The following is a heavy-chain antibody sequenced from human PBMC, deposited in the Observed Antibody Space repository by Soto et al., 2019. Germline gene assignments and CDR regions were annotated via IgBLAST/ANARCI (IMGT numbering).Heavy chain of an antibody. CDR2: IIPIFGTA. D-gene: IGHD4-4*01. V-gene: IGHV1-69*13. Sequence: ASVKVSCKASGGTFSSYAISWVRQAPGQGLEWMGGIIPIFGTANYAQKFQGRVTITADESTSTAYMELSSLRSEDTAVYYCARAKTLKDSNYVSSIDYWGQGTLVTVSS. CDR3: ARAKTLKDSNYVSSIDY. J-gene: IGHJ4*02. CDR1: GGTFSSYA.